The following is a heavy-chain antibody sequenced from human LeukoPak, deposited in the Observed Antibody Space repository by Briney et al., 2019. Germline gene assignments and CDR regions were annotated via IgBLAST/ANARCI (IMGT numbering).Heavy chain of an antibody. J-gene: IGHJ4*02. CDR1: GGSISTSNYY. CDR3: ARALPLNWNLDY. Sequence: SETLSLTCTVSGGSISTSNYYWGWIRQPPGKGLEWIGNIFYSGSTYYGPSLKSRLTISLDTSRNQFSLKLSSVTAADTAVYYCARALPLNWNLDYWGQGTLVTVSS. CDR2: IFYSGST. D-gene: IGHD1-20*01. V-gene: IGHV4-39*07.